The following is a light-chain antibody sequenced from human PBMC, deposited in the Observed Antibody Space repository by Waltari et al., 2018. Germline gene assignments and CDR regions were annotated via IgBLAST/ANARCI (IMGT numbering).Light chain of an antibody. CDR1: SSDVGGFNY. CDR3: ISFTNTKTLV. J-gene: IGLJ2*01. Sequence: QSALTQPASVSGSPGQSITTSCTGTSSDVGGFNYVSWYQQHPGKAPKPIIYEVSKRPSGISPRFSGSKSGNTASLTISGLQAEDEADYYCISFTNTKTLVFGGGTKLTVL. CDR2: EVS. V-gene: IGLV2-14*01.